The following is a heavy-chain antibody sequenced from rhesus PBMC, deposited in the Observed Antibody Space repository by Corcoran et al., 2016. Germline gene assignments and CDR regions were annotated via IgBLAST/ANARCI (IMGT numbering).Heavy chain of an antibody. CDR3: TRVGYFEEYDY. CDR2: INPSSGNT. V-gene: IGHV1S9*01. D-gene: IGHD3-9*01. Sequence: QVQLVQSGADVKKPGASVKLSCKASGYTFTSYYINWVRQAPGKVPEGIGLINPSSGNTAYAQKFHGRVTMTRDTSTTTVYMEVSSLRSEDTAVYYCTRVGYFEEYDYWGQGVLVTVSS. CDR1: GYTFTSYY. J-gene: IGHJ4*01.